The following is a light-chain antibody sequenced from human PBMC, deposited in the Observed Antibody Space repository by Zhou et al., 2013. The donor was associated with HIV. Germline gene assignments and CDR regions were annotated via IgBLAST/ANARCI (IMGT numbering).Light chain of an antibody. CDR1: QSVSTN. CDR2: DVF. J-gene: IGKJ1*01. Sequence: EIVMTQSPATLSVSPGERATLSCRASQSVSTNLAWYQQKPGQAPRLLIYDVFTRATGIPARFSGSGSGTQFTLTISSLQSEDSAVYYCQQFXNWPRTFGQGTKVEIK. CDR3: QQFXNWPRT. V-gene: IGKV3-15*01.